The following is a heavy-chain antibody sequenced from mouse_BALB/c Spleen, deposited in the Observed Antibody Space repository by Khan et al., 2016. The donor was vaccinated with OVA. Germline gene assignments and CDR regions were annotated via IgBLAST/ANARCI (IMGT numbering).Heavy chain of an antibody. D-gene: IGHD2-14*01. CDR2: INPSNGYT. Sequence: VQLQESGAELVRPGASVKMSCKASGYTFTSYTIHWIKKRPGQGLEWIGYINPSNGYTNYNQKFKDKATLTTDKSSTTAYLQLSSLTSDDSAVYNSVRDGAYHRNDGWFAYWGQGTLVTVSA. V-gene: IGHV1-4*01. CDR1: GYTFTSYT. J-gene: IGHJ3*01. CDR3: VRDGAYHRNDGWFAY.